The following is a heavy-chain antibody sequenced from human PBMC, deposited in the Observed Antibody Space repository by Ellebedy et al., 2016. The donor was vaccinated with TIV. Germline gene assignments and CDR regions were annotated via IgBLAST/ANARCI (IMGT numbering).Heavy chain of an antibody. D-gene: IGHD3-16*01. CDR2: TYYRSKWNN. Sequence: SQTLSLTCVISGDSVSTDIGWNWIRQSPSRGLEWLGRTYYRSKWNNDYAVSLKSRITINTDTSKNQFYLQLNSVTPEDTAVYYCARGWFGSGMGVWGQGTTVTVSS. CDR3: ARGWFGSGMGV. CDR1: GDSVSTDIG. V-gene: IGHV6-1*01. J-gene: IGHJ6*02.